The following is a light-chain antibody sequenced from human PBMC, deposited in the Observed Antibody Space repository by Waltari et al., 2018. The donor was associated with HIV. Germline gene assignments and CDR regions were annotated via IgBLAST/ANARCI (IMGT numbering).Light chain of an antibody. CDR3: AAWDDSLSGYV. CDR2: RNN. J-gene: IGLJ1*01. CDR1: RSSNGSTY. Sequence: QSVLTQPPSASGTPGQRVTISCSGSRSSNGSTYVYWYQQLPGTAPKPLIYRNNQRPSGVPDRFSGSKSGTSASLAISGLRSEDEADYYCAAWDDSLSGYVFGTGTKVTVL. V-gene: IGLV1-47*01.